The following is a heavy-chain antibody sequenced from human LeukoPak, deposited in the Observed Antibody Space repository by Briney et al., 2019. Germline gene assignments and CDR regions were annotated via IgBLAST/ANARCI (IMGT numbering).Heavy chain of an antibody. J-gene: IGHJ5*02. CDR1: SVSFCGDY. Sequence: SETLTLTCAVYSVSFCGDYWSWLRQPPGNGLEGIVDINRSGRAVYNTSLKSRVIISVDTSKNQFSLKVNSVTAADTAVYYCARHKIVITMLGVHRWFDPWGQGTLVAVSS. CDR2: INRSGRA. V-gene: IGHV4-34*01. D-gene: IGHD3-3*01. CDR3: ARHKIVITMLGVHRWFDP.